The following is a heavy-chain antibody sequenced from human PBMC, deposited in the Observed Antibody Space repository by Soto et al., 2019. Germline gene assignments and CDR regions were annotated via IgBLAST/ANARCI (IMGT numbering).Heavy chain of an antibody. J-gene: IGHJ6*02. V-gene: IGHV2-70*11. CDR1: GFSLSTSGMC. Sequence: PTLVNPTQTLTLTCTFSGFSLSTSGMCVSWIRQPPGKALEWLARIDWDDDKYYSTSLKTRLTISKDTSKNQVVLTMTNMDPVDTATYYCARTLGRSADVSSWFYYYYGMDFWGQGTTVTVAS. D-gene: IGHD3-10*01. CDR2: IDWDDDK. CDR3: ARTLGRSADVSSWFYYYYGMDF.